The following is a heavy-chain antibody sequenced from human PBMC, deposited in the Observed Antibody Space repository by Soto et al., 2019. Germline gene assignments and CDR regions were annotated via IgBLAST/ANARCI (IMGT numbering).Heavy chain of an antibody. CDR1: GFTFSSYW. CDR3: AREEGLAARPFYYYYMDV. V-gene: IGHV3-7*01. CDR2: IKQDGSEK. J-gene: IGHJ6*03. D-gene: IGHD6-6*01. Sequence: PGGSLRLSCAASGFTFSSYWMSWVRQAPGKGLEWVANIKQDGSEKYYVDSVKGRFTISRDNAKNSLYLQMNSLRAEDTAVYYCAREEGLAARPFYYYYMDVWRKGTTVTVSS.